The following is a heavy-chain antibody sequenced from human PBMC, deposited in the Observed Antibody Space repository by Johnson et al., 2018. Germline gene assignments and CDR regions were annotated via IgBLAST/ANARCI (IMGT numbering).Heavy chain of an antibody. Sequence: QVQLVESGGGVVQPGRSLRLSCAASGFTFNNYGMHWVRQAPGKGLEWVAVIWYDGSNKYYADSVKGRFAISRDNSKNTLYLQMNSLRAEDTAVYYCGRGSGNYYYGLDVGGQGTTVTVSS. CDR3: GRGSGNYYYGLDV. V-gene: IGHV3-33*01. CDR1: GFTFNNYG. D-gene: IGHD1-26*01. J-gene: IGHJ6*02. CDR2: IWYDGSNK.